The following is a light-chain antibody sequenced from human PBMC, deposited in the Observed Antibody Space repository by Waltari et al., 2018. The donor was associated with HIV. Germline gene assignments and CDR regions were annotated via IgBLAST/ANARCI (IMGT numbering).Light chain of an antibody. CDR2: QDF. CDR3: QAWDSSIFYV. J-gene: IGLJ1*01. CDR1: KLGDKY. Sequence: SYELTQPPSLSVSPGQTASITCSGDKLGDKYASWYQQKPGQSPVLVIYQDFKRPSGIPERCSGSNSGNTATLTISGTQTMDEAAYYCQAWDSSIFYVFGTGTKVTVL. V-gene: IGLV3-1*01.